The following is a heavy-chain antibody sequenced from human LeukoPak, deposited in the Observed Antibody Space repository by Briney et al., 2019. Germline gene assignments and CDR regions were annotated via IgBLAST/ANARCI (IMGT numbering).Heavy chain of an antibody. CDR2: IKQDGSEK. V-gene: IGHV3-7*01. CDR1: GFTFSSYW. D-gene: IGHD3-3*01. Sequence: GGSLRLSCAASGFTFSSYWMSWVRQAPGKGLEWVANIKQDGSEKYYVDPVKGRFTISRDNAKNSLYLQMNSLRAEDTAVYYCARDSLTSITISYYYYYGMDVWGQGTTVTVSS. J-gene: IGHJ6*02. CDR3: ARDSLTSITISYYYYYGMDV.